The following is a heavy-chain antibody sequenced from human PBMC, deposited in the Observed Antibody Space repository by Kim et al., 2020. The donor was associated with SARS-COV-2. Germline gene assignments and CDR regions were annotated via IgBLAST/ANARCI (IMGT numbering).Heavy chain of an antibody. CDR1: GDSISTGNW. J-gene: IGHJ6*02. V-gene: IGHV4-4*02. CDR3: ARDMWFGYSYNYNAMDV. Sequence: SETLSLTCAVSGDSISTGNWWSWVRQAPGKGLEWIGEIYHRGTTNYNPSLKSRVTISLDKSNNQVSLKLTSVTAADTAVYYCARDMWFGYSYNYNAMDVWGQGTTVTVFS. CDR2: IYHRGTT. D-gene: IGHD3-16*01.